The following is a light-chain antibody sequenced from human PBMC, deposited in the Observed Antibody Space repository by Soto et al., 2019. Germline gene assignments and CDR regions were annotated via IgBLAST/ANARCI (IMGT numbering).Light chain of an antibody. CDR1: QSVTNNY. CDR2: GAS. CDR3: QQYGSSPYT. V-gene: IGKV3-20*01. Sequence: EIVLTQSPGTLSLSPGERATLSCRASQSVTNNYLAWYQQKPGQAPRLLIYGASSRAAGIPDRFSGSGSGTDFTLTTIRLEPEDFAVYYCQQYGSSPYTFGQGTKLEIK. J-gene: IGKJ2*01.